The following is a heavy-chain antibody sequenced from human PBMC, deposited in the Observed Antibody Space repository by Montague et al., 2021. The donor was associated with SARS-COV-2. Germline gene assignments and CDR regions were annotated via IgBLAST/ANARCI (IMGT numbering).Heavy chain of an antibody. CDR1: GFTFSSYA. CDR2: ISYDGSNK. V-gene: IGHV3-30*04. Sequence: SLRLSCAASGFTFSSYAMHWVRQAPGKGLEWVAVISYDGSNKYYVDSVKGRFTISRDNSKNTLYLQMNSLRAEDTAVYYCARDQRGKYDYVWGSRSDPWGQGTLVTVSS. D-gene: IGHD3-16*01. CDR3: ARDQRGKYDYVWGSRSDP. J-gene: IGHJ5*02.